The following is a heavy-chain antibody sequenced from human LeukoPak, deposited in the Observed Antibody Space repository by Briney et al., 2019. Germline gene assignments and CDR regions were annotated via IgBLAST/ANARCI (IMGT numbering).Heavy chain of an antibody. D-gene: IGHD6-19*01. CDR3: ARLTGWSFDY. Sequence: GESLKISCKGSGYSFSTYWIGWVRQVPGKGLEWMGIIYPGDSDTRYSPSFQGQVTISADKSISTAYLQWNSLKASNTAMYYCARLTGWSFDYWGQGTLVTVSS. V-gene: IGHV5-51*01. J-gene: IGHJ4*02. CDR2: IYPGDSDT. CDR1: GYSFSTYW.